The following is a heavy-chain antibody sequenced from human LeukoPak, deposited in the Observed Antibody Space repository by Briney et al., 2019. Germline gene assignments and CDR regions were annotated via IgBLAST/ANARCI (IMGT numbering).Heavy chain of an antibody. Sequence: GASVKVSCKASEYTFSDNYIHWVRQAPGQGLEWMGWINPKSGGTNYAQKFQGRVTMTRDTSISTAYMELSRLKSDDTAVFYCARDGGGYCSDGNCFPSSGFDSWGQGTLVTVSS. V-gene: IGHV1-2*02. CDR1: EYTFSDNY. J-gene: IGHJ5*01. CDR2: INPKSGGT. D-gene: IGHD2-15*01. CDR3: ARDGGGYCSDGNCFPSSGFDS.